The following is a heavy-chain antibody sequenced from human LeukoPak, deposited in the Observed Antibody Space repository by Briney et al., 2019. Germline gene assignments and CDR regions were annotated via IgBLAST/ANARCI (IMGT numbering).Heavy chain of an antibody. V-gene: IGHV1-18*01. Sequence: ASVKVSCKASGYTFTNYAMSWVRQAPGQGLEWMGWISVYNGNTNCAQKFQGRVTMTTDTSTSTAYMELRSLRSDDTAVYYCARGGGYCSSTSCSNFDYWGQGTLVTVSS. CDR2: ISVYNGNT. CDR1: GYTFTNYA. CDR3: ARGGGYCSSTSCSNFDY. D-gene: IGHD2-2*01. J-gene: IGHJ4*02.